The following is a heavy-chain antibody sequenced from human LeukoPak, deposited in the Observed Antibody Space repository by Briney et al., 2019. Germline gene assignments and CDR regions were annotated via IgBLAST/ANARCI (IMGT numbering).Heavy chain of an antibody. D-gene: IGHD2-2*01. CDR3: ANSYQLLY. Sequence: GRSLRLSCAASGFTFDDYAMHWVRQAPGKGLEWVSGISWNSGSIGYADSVKGRFTISRDNSKNTVYLQMNSLRAEDTAVYYCANSYQLLYWGQGTLVTVSS. CDR2: ISWNSGSI. J-gene: IGHJ4*02. CDR1: GFTFDDYA. V-gene: IGHV3-9*01.